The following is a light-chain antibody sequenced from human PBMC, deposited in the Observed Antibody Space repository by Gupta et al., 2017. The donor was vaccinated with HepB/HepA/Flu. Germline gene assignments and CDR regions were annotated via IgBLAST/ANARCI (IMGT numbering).Light chain of an antibody. V-gene: IGKV3-11*01. Sequence: EVVLTQSPATLSLSPGERATLSCRACHNIGNFLAWYQQKPGQTPRLLIYDASNRATDIPARFSGTGSGTDFSLTISSLEPEDFAIYYCQQRSDWPLMYTFGQGTKLEIK. CDR1: HNIGNF. J-gene: IGKJ2*01. CDR2: DAS. CDR3: QQRSDWPLMYT.